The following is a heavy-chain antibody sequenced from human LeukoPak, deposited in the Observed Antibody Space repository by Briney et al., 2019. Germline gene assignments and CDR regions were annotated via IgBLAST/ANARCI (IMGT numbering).Heavy chain of an antibody. Sequence: GGALRLSCTVSGFTVSTNSMSWVRQAPGKGLGWVSFIYSDNTHYSDSVKGRFTISRDNSKNTLYLQMNSLRAEDTAMYYCARRAGAYSHPYDYWGQGTLVTVSS. CDR2: IYSDNT. V-gene: IGHV3-53*01. CDR3: ARRAGAYSHPYDY. CDR1: GFTVSTNS. J-gene: IGHJ4*02. D-gene: IGHD4/OR15-4a*01.